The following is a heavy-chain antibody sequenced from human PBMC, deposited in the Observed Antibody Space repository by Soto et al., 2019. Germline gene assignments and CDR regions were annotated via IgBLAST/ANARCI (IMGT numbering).Heavy chain of an antibody. V-gene: IGHV1-18*01. Sequence: ASVTVSCQASGYTFTSYGISWVRQAPGQGLEWMGWISAYNGNTNYAQKLQGRVTMTTDTSTSTAYMELRSLRSDDTAVYYCARERGGNPYFDYWGQGTLVTVSS. CDR2: ISAYNGNT. CDR1: GYTFTSYG. J-gene: IGHJ4*02. D-gene: IGHD2-15*01. CDR3: ARERGGNPYFDY.